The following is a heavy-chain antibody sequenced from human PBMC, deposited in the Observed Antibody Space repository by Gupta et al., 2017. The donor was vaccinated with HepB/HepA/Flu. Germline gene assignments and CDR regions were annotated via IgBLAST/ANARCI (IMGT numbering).Heavy chain of an antibody. CDR2: IYYSGST. J-gene: IGHJ5*02. CDR1: GGSISSSSYY. Sequence: QLQLQESGPGLVKPSETLSLTCTVSGGSISSSSYYWGWIRQPPGKGLEWIGSIYYSGSTYYNPSLKSRVTISGDTSKNQFSLKLSSVTAADTAVYYWAGHILGYCSGDSGYSGISNWFDPGCHGTMVTVSS. D-gene: IGHD2-15*01. V-gene: IGHV4-39*01. CDR3: AGHILGYCSGDSGYSGISNWFDP.